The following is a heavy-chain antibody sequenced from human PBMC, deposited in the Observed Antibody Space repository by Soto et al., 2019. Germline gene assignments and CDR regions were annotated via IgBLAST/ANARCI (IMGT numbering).Heavy chain of an antibody. Sequence: GGSLRLSCAASGFNFSSYAMSWVRQAPGKGLEWVSAISGSGGSTYYADYVKGRFTISIDNSKNTLYLQMNSLRAEDTAVYYCAKGVEVSESWFDPWAQGTLVTVSS. D-gene: IGHD1-20*01. CDR1: GFNFSSYA. J-gene: IGHJ5*02. CDR3: AKGVEVSESWFDP. V-gene: IGHV3-23*01. CDR2: ISGSGGST.